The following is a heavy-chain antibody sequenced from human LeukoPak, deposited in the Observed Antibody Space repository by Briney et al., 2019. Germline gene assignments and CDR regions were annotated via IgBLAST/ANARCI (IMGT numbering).Heavy chain of an antibody. Sequence: PSETLSLTCAVYGGPFSGYYWSWIRQPPGKGLEWIGEINHSGSTNYNPSLKSRVTISLDTSKNQFSLKLSSVTAADTAVYYCARGVGFWSQMGVWGQGTTVTVSS. J-gene: IGHJ6*02. D-gene: IGHD3-3*01. CDR1: GGPFSGYY. CDR3: ARGVGFWSQMGV. CDR2: INHSGST. V-gene: IGHV4-34*01.